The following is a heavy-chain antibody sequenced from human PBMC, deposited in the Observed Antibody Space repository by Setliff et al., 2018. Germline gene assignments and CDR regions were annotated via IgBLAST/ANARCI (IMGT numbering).Heavy chain of an antibody. V-gene: IGHV4-39*07. D-gene: IGHD2-21*02. CDR3: ARLCRGVTFACDVFDV. CDR2: IHDSGNT. Sequence: PSETLSLTCSVSDGSVSSSSYYWGWIRQPPGKGLEWIGSIHDSGNTYYNPSLKSRVTISIDTAKNHFSLTLSSVTAADTATFYCARLCRGVTFACDVFDVWSPGTLVTVSS. CDR1: DGSVSSSSYY. J-gene: IGHJ3*01.